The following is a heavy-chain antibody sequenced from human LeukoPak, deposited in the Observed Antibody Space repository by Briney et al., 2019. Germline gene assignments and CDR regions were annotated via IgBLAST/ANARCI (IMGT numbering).Heavy chain of an antibody. J-gene: IGHJ6*02. CDR3: ARDKLGDNDISVGVDV. CDR1: GYTFASYD. D-gene: IGHD3-9*01. V-gene: IGHV1-8*01. Sequence: GASVKVSCKASGYTFASYDINWVRQATGQGLEWMGWMNPNSGNTGYEQKFQGRVTMTRDTSISTAYMELSSLRSEDTAVYYCARDKLGDNDISVGVDVWGQGTTVTVS. CDR2: MNPNSGNT.